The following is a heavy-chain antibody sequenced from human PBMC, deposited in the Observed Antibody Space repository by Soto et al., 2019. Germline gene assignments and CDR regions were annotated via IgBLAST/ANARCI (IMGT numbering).Heavy chain of an antibody. D-gene: IGHD3-3*01. CDR2: ISYDGNNK. V-gene: IGHV3-30-3*01. Sequence: PGASLGLSCAASGFTLSSYAMHWVLQAPGKGLEWVGVISYDGNNKYYADSVKGRFTISRDNSKNTLYLQMNSLRAEDTAVYYCARGNDFGSGYLWYWGQGTVVTVSS. CDR1: GFTLSSYA. J-gene: IGHJ4*02. CDR3: ARGNDFGSGYLWY.